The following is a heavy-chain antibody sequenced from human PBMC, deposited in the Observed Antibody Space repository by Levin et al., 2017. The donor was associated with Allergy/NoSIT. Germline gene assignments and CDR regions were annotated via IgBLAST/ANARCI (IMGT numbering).Heavy chain of an antibody. D-gene: IGHD3-3*01. J-gene: IGHJ3*01. Sequence: GGSLRLSCAASGFTFSNFGMSWVRQAPGKGLEWVSTISGGTGSTFYAESVKGRFTISRDNSKNTLYLQMNSVRAEDTAVYHCAKALYDFWSGYSSPQVGKNWGQGTVFAVSS. V-gene: IGHV3-23*01. CDR3: AKALYDFWSGYSSPQVGKN. CDR2: ISGGTGST. CDR1: GFTFSNFG.